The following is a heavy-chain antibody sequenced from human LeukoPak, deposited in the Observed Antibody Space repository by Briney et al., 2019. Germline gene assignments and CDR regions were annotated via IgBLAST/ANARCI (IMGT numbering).Heavy chain of an antibody. J-gene: IGHJ4*02. D-gene: IGHD5-12*01. CDR1: GFTFSNPW. CDR3: TTPKYSGYDFYF. Sequence: PGGSLRLSCAASGFTFSNPWMSWVRQAPGKGLEWVGRIKSKTDGGTTDYAAPVKGRFTISRDDSKNTLYLQMNSLKTEDTATYYCTTPKYSGYDFYFWGQGTLVTVSS. CDR2: IKSKTDGGTT. V-gene: IGHV3-15*01.